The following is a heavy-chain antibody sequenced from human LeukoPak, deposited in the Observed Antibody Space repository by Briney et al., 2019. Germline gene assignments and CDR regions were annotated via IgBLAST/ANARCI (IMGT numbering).Heavy chain of an antibody. V-gene: IGHV4-38-2*02. D-gene: IGHD2-2*01. CDR2: IYHGGST. CDR3: ARHVLSTSCFDY. Sequence: KPSETLSLTCTVSGYSISSGYYWGWIRQSPGKGLEWIGSIYHGGSTYYNPSLRSRVIVSVDTSKNHFSLKMSSVTAADTAVYYCARHVLSTSCFDYWGQGTLVTASS. CDR1: GYSISSGYY. J-gene: IGHJ4*02.